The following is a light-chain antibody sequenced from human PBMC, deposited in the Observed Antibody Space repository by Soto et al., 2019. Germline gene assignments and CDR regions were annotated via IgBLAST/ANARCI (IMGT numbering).Light chain of an antibody. J-gene: IGKJ1*01. CDR1: QSLLHTNGHNY. V-gene: IGKV2-28*01. CDR2: LGS. Sequence: DIVMTQSPLSLPVTPGEPASISCRSSQSLLHTNGHNYLQWYLQKPGQSPQLLIYLGSNRASGVPDRFSGSGSGTYFTLKISRVEAEDVGVYYCMQGLQTWTFGQGTKVEIK. CDR3: MQGLQTWT.